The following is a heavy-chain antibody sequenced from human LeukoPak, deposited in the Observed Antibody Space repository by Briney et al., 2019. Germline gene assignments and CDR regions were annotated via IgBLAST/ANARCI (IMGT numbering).Heavy chain of an antibody. J-gene: IGHJ4*02. Sequence: SETLSLTCTVSGGSISSYYWSWIRQPPGKGVEWIGYIYYSGSTNYNPSLKSRVTISVDTSKNQFSLKLSSVTAADTAVYYCARVPYFDWLLFDYWGQGTLVTVSS. V-gene: IGHV4-59*01. CDR1: GGSISSYY. CDR3: ARVPYFDWLLFDY. D-gene: IGHD3-9*01. CDR2: IYYSGST.